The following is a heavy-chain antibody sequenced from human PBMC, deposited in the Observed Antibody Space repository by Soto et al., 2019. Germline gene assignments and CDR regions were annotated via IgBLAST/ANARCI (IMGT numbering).Heavy chain of an antibody. V-gene: IGHV4-39*01. CDR3: AKTHYDYVWGSYRPNAFDF. D-gene: IGHD3-16*02. J-gene: IGHJ3*01. CDR1: GGSISSSSYY. CDR2: IYYSGST. Sequence: KASETLSLTCSVSGGSISSSSYYWGWIRQPPGKGLEWIGSIYYSGSTYDNPSLKSRVTISVDTSKNQISLKLSSVTAADTAVYYCAKTHYDYVWGSYRPNAFDFWGPGTMGTVSS.